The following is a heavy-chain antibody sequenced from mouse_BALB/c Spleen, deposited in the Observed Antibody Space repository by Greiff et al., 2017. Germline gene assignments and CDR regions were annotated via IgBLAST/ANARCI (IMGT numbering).Heavy chain of an antibody. D-gene: IGHD4-1*01. V-gene: IGHV1S56*01. CDR2: IYPGSGNT. J-gene: IGHJ3*01. Sequence: QVHVKQSGPELVKPGALVKISCKASGYTFTSYDINWVKQRPGQGLEWIGWIYPGSGNTYYNEKFKGKATLTADKSSSTAYMQLSSLTSEDSAVYFCARGRTGTEFAYWGQGTLVTVSA. CDR3: ARGRTGTEFAY. CDR1: GYTFTSYD.